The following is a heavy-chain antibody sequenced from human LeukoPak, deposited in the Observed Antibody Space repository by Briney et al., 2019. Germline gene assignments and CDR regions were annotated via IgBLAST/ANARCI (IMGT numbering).Heavy chain of an antibody. V-gene: IGHV3-74*01. CDR3: ATAGQWRFDS. Sequence: SGGSLRLSCVVSVFTFSSYWMHWVRQAPGKGLVWVSRLIPDGGTIDYSDSVRGRFTIFRDNAKDPLYLQINSLRVDDTAVYYCATAGQWRFDSWGLGTLVTVSS. D-gene: IGHD6-19*01. J-gene: IGHJ4*02. CDR2: LIPDGGTI. CDR1: VFTFSSYW.